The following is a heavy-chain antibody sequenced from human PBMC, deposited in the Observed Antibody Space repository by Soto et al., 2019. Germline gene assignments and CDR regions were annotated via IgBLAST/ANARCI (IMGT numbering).Heavy chain of an antibody. CDR1: GGSISSSSYY. CDR3: ASGGDGYNCPFDY. D-gene: IGHD5-12*01. V-gene: IGHV4-39*01. Sequence: QLQLQESGPGLVKPSETLSLTCTVSGGSISSSSYYWGWIRQPPGKGLEWIGSIYYSGSTYYNPSLKSRVTISVDTSKNQLSLKLSSVTAADTAVYYCASGGDGYNCPFDYWGQGTLVTVSS. J-gene: IGHJ4*02. CDR2: IYYSGST.